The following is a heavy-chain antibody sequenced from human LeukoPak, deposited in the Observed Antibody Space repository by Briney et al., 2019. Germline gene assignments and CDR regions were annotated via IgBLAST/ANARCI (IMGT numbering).Heavy chain of an antibody. J-gene: IGHJ4*02. CDR3: ARDSRPSYDSSGYYYPGDY. V-gene: IGHV1-46*01. CDR2: INPSGGST. CDR1: GYTFTSYY. Sequence: ASVKVSCKASGYTFTSYYMHWVRQAPRQGLEWMAIINPSGGSTSYAQKFQGRVTMTRDTSTSTVYMGLSSLRSEDTAVYYCARDSRPSYDSSGYYYPGDYWGQGTLVTVSS. D-gene: IGHD3-22*01.